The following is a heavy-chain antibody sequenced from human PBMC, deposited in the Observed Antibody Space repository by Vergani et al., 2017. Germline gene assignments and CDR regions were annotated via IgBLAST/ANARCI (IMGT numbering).Heavy chain of an antibody. CDR1: GGSFSGYY. Sequence: QVQLQQWGAGLLKPSETLSLTCAVYGGSFSGYYWSRIRQPPGKGLEWIGEINHSGSTNYNPSLKSRVTISVDTSKNQFSLKLSSVTAADTAVYYCARGARLSQYYYGSGSNKGGYYYGMDVWGQGTTVTVSS. CDR2: INHSGST. D-gene: IGHD3-10*01. J-gene: IGHJ6*02. CDR3: ARGARLSQYYYGSGSNKGGYYYGMDV. V-gene: IGHV4-34*01.